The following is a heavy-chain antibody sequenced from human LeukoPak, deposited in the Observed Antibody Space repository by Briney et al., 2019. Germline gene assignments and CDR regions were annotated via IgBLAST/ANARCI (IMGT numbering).Heavy chain of an antibody. CDR2: ISNSGSTI. Sequence: PGGSLRLSCAASEFTFSNYDMNWVRQAPGKGLEWGSYISNSGSTIYYADSVKGRFTISRDNARNSLYLQMNSLRAEDTALYYCARDLSSTTGYYYYGMDVWGQGTTVTVSS. V-gene: IGHV3-48*03. D-gene: IGHD2/OR15-2a*01. J-gene: IGHJ6*01. CDR1: EFTFSNYD. CDR3: ARDLSSTTGYYYYGMDV.